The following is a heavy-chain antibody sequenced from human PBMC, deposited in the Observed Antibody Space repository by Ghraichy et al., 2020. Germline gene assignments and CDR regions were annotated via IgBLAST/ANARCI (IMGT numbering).Heavy chain of an antibody. CDR3: ARESMIVPGRGPNHGMDV. D-gene: IGHD3-22*01. CDR2: IYSGGST. J-gene: IGHJ6*02. V-gene: IGHV3-53*01. Sequence: GGSLRLSCAASGFTVSSNYMSWVRQAPGKGPEWVSVIYSGGSTYYADSVKGRFTISRDNSKNTLYLQMNSLRAEDTAVYYCARESMIVPGRGPNHGMDVWGQGTTVTVSS. CDR1: GFTVSSNY.